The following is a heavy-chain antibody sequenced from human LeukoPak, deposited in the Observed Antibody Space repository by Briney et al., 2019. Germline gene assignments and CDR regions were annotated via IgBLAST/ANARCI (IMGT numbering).Heavy chain of an antibody. D-gene: IGHD2-8*01. CDR2: FDPEDGET. Sequence: ASVKVSCKVSGYTLTQLSIHWVRQAPGRGLERMGGFDPEDGETIYAQKFQGRVTMTEDTSTDTAFMELSSLTSEDTALYYCAIWTNTYYFDFWGQGTLVTVSS. CDR1: GYTLTQLS. J-gene: IGHJ4*02. CDR3: AIWTNTYYFDF. V-gene: IGHV1-24*01.